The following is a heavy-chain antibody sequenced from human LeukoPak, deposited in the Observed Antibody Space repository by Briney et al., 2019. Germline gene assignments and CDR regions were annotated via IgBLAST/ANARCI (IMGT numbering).Heavy chain of an antibody. D-gene: IGHD6-6*01. CDR2: INPSGGST. CDR3: ARDLREGIAARPGLNAFDI. Sequence: GSSVKVSCKASGYTFTSYYMHWVRQAPGQGLEWMGIINPSGGSTSYAQKFQGRVTMTRDTSTSTVYMELSSMRSEDTAVYYCARDLREGIAARPGLNAFDIWGQGTMVTVSS. CDR1: GYTFTSYY. J-gene: IGHJ3*02. V-gene: IGHV1-46*01.